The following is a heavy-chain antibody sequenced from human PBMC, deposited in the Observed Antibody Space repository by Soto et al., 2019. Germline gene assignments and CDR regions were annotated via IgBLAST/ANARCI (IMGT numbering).Heavy chain of an antibody. Sequence: SLRLSCAASGFTFSSYWMSWVRQAPGKGLEWVANIKQDGSEKYYVDSVKGRFTISRDNAKNSLYLQMNSLRAEDTAVYYCARDREYYYEISGYYYYYGMDVWGQGTMVTVSS. CDR1: GFTFSSYW. CDR2: IKQDGSEK. D-gene: IGHD3-22*01. J-gene: IGHJ6*02. CDR3: ARDREYYYEISGYYYYYGMDV. V-gene: IGHV3-7*03.